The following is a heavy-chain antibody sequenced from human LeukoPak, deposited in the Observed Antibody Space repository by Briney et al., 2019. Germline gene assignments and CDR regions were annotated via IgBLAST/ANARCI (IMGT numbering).Heavy chain of an antibody. D-gene: IGHD5-12*01. CDR3: ATEGSGYYPFDY. Sequence: GGSLRLSCAASGFTFSSYAMSWVRQAPGKGLEWVANIKQDGSQKYYVDSVKGRFTISRDNAKNSLSLQMSSLRAEDTAVYYCATEGSGYYPFDYWGQGTLVTVSS. J-gene: IGHJ4*02. CDR1: GFTFSSYA. V-gene: IGHV3-7*01. CDR2: IKQDGSQK.